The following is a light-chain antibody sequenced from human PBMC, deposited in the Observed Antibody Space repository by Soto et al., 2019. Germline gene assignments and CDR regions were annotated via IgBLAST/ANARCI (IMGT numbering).Light chain of an antibody. CDR3: SSFAGNNNLV. J-gene: IGLJ2*01. V-gene: IGLV2-8*01. CDR1: SSDVGGYNY. CDR2: EVS. Sequence: QSALTQPHSASGSPGQSVTISCTGTSSDVGGYNYVSWYQQHPGKAPKLMISEVSKRPSGVPDRFSGSKSGNTASLTVSGLQAEDEADYYFSSFAGNNNLVFGGGTKLTVL.